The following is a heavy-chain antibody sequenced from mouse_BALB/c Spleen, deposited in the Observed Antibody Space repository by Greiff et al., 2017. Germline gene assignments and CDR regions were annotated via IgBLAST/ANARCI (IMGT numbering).Heavy chain of an antibody. CDR1: GYAFSSYW. CDR3: ARRGGEGAWFAY. Sequence: VQLQQSGAELVRPGSSVKISCKASGYAFSSYWMNWVKQRPGQGLEWIGQIYPGDGDTNYNGKFKGKATLTADKSSSTAYMQLSSLTSEDSAVYFCARRGGEGAWFAYWGQGSLGTVSA. J-gene: IGHJ3*01. V-gene: IGHV1-80*01. CDR2: IYPGDGDT.